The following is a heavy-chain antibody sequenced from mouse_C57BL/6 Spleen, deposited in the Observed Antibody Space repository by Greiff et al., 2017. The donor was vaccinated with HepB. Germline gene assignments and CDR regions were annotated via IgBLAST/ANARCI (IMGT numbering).Heavy chain of an antibody. D-gene: IGHD2-13*01. CDR2: IHPNSGST. V-gene: IGHV1-64*01. J-gene: IGHJ3*01. CDR1: GYTFTSYW. Sequence: QVQLQQPGAELVKPGASVKLSCKASGYTFTSYWMHWVKQRPGQGLEWIGMIHPNSGSTNYNEKFKSKATLTVDKSSSTAYMQLSSLTSEDSAVYYCARRDGEYWFAYWGQGTLVTVAA. CDR3: ARRDGEYWFAY.